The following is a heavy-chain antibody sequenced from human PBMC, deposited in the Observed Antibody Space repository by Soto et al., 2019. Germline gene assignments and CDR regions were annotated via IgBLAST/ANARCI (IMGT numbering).Heavy chain of an antibody. V-gene: IGHV3-33*01. CDR3: ARWDYHDSSGYYNAKALDY. D-gene: IGHD3-22*01. CDR2: IWYDGSSK. J-gene: IGHJ4*02. Sequence: QVQLVESGGGVVQPGRSLRLSCAASGFTFSSYDMHWVRQAPGKRLEWVALIWYDGSSKYYVDSVKGRFTISRDNSKNTLYLQLDILRAEDTAVYYCARWDYHDSSGYYNAKALDYWGQGTLVTVSS. CDR1: GFTFSSYD.